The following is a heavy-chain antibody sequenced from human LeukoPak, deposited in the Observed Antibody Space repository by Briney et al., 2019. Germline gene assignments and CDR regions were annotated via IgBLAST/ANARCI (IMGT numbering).Heavy chain of an antibody. V-gene: IGHV3-23*01. Sequence: PGGSLRLSCAASGFTFSNYVLSWVRQAPGKGLEWASSIGGSVNSIHYADHVEGRFTISRDNSKNTLYLQMNSLRAEDTAVYYCARDQAFDWFYYYYGMDVWGLGTTVIVSS. CDR1: GFTFSNYV. CDR3: ARDQAFDWFYYYYGMDV. D-gene: IGHD3-9*01. CDR2: IGGSVNSI. J-gene: IGHJ6*02.